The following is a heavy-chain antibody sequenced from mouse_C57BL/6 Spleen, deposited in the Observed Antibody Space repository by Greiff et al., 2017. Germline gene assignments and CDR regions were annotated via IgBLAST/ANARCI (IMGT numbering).Heavy chain of an antibody. Sequence: QVQLQQPGAELVRPGTSVKLSCKASGYTFTSYWMHWVKQRPGQGLEWIGVIDPSDSYTNYNQKFKGKATLTVDTSSSTAYMQLSSLTSEDSAVYYGARGGGYYYGTPYYFDYWGQGTTLTVSS. D-gene: IGHD1-1*01. V-gene: IGHV1-59*01. J-gene: IGHJ2*01. CDR1: GYTFTSYW. CDR3: ARGGGYYYGTPYYFDY. CDR2: IDPSDSYT.